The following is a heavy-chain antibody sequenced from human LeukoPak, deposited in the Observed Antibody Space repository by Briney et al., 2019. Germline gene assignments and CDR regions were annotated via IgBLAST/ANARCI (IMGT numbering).Heavy chain of an antibody. V-gene: IGHV4-39*01. CDR2: IYYSGST. Sequence: PSETLSLTCTVSGGSISSSSYYWGWIRQPLGKGLEWIGSIYYSGSTYYNPSLKSRVTISVDTSKNQFSLKLSSVTAADTAVYYCAGSYDFWSGHSWFDPWGQGTLVTVSS. CDR3: AGSYDFWSGHSWFDP. CDR1: GGSISSSSYY. J-gene: IGHJ5*02. D-gene: IGHD3-3*01.